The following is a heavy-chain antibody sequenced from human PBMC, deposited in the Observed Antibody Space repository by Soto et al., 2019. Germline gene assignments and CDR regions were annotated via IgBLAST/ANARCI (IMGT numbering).Heavy chain of an antibody. CDR3: ARGGAMGVDY. V-gene: IGHV3-74*01. D-gene: IGHD1-26*01. CDR1: GFTFNTHW. Sequence: QAGGSLRLPCTASGFTFNTHWMHWVRQATGQGLVWVSRIYFDGITTHYADSVKGRLTVSRDNAKNTEYLHVNTLRDEDTAVYYCARGGAMGVDYWGQGTLVAVSS. CDR2: IYFDGITT. J-gene: IGHJ4*02.